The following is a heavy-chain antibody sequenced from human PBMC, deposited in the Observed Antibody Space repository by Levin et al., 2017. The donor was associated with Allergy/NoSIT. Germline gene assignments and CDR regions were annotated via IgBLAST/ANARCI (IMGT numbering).Heavy chain of an antibody. Sequence: GGSLRLSCAASGFTFSSYSMNWVRQAPGKGLEWVSYISSSSSTIYYADSVKGRFTISRDNAKNSLYLQMNSLRDEDTAVYYCARLTTWNYSYSMDVWGQGTTVTVSS. V-gene: IGHV3-48*02. D-gene: IGHD1/OR15-1a*01. CDR3: ARLTTWNYSYSMDV. CDR2: ISSSSSTI. J-gene: IGHJ6*02. CDR1: GFTFSSYS.